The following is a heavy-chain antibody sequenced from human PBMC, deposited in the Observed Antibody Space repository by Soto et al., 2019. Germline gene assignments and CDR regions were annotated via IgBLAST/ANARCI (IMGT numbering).Heavy chain of an antibody. CDR3: AIPTTVTLHYYGMDV. J-gene: IGHJ6*02. D-gene: IGHD4-4*01. CDR2: INPNSGGT. CDR1: GYTFTGYY. Sequence: QVQLVQSGAEVKKPGASVKVSCKASGYTFTGYYMHWVRQAPGQGLEWMGWINPNSGGTNYAQKFQGRVTMTRDTYISTAYMELGRLRSDDTAVYYCAIPTTVTLHYYGMDVWGQGTTVTVSS. V-gene: IGHV1-2*02.